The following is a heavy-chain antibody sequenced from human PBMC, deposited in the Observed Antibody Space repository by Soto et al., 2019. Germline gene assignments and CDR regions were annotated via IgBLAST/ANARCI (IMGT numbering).Heavy chain of an antibody. J-gene: IGHJ6*02. CDR1: GFTFSNYG. CDR2: MSYDGSNK. V-gene: IGHV3-30*18. Sequence: PGGSLRLSCAASGFTFSNYGMHWVRQAPGKGLEWVAVMSYDGSNKYYADSVKGRFTISRDNSKNTLYLQMNSLRAEDTAVFYCAKAAVAGRYYYSGMDVWGQGTTVTVSS. CDR3: AKAAVAGRYYYSGMDV. D-gene: IGHD6-19*01.